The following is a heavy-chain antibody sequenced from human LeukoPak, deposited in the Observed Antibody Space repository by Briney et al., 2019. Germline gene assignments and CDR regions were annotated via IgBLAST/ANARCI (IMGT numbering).Heavy chain of an antibody. CDR3: ARQSYYSNYD. J-gene: IGHJ4*02. Sequence: KPSETLSLTCTASGGSISSSSYYWGWIRQPPGKGLEWIGTIYYTGSTDYNPSLKSRVTISIDTSKNQFSLKLSSVTAAETAVYYCARQSYYSNYDWGQGTLVTVSS. CDR1: GGSISSSSYY. D-gene: IGHD4-11*01. V-gene: IGHV4-39*01. CDR2: IYYTGST.